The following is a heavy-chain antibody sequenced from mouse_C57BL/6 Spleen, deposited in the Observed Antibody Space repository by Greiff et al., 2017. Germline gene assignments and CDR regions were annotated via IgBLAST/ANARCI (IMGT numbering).Heavy chain of an antibody. V-gene: IGHV1-18*01. CDR1: GYPFTDYN. Sequence: VHVKQSGPELVKPGASVKIPCKASGYPFTDYNMDWVKQSHGKSLEWIGDINPNNGGTIYNQKFKGKATLTVDKSSSTAYMELRSLTSEDTAVYYCAKLGRGGYAMDYWGQGTSVTVSS. CDR3: AKLGRGGYAMDY. D-gene: IGHD4-1*01. J-gene: IGHJ4*01. CDR2: INPNNGGT.